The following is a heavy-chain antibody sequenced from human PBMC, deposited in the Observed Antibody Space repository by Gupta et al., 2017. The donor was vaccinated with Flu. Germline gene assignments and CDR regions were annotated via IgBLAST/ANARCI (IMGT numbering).Heavy chain of an antibody. CDR3: ARTDDDGGSGYKFGN. J-gene: IGHJ4*02. CDR2: INHSGRT. CDR1: GGSFSGYY. Sequence: QVQLQQWGAGLLKPSETLSLICAVYGGSFSGYYWSWIRQPPGKGLEWIGEINHSGRTKSNPARKSRVTISVDKAKNKVSLKLRSVTAVETAVYYYARTDDDGGSGYKFGNGCQGTIVTVFS. V-gene: IGHV4-34*01. D-gene: IGHD3-3*01.